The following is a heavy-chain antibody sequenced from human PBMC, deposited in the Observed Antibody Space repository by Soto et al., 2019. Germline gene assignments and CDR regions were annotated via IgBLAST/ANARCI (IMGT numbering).Heavy chain of an antibody. V-gene: IGHV1-3*05. CDR2: INAGNGNT. CDR3: ARKYSSGWYGGFDY. CDR1: GYTFTSYA. D-gene: IGHD6-19*01. Sequence: QVQLVQSGAEEKKPGASVKVSCKASGYTFTSYAMHWVRQAPGQRLEWMGWINAGNGNTKYSQKFQGRVTITRDTSASTDYMELSSLRSEDTAVYYCARKYSSGWYGGFDYWGQGTLVTVSS. J-gene: IGHJ4*02.